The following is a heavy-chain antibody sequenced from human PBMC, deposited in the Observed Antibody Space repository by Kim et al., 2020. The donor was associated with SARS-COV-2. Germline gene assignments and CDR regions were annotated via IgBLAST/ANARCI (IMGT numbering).Heavy chain of an antibody. V-gene: IGHV3-30*02. D-gene: IGHD3-22*01. J-gene: IGHJ4*02. CDR3: AKDSGRITMIVVVITGIDY. Sequence: GRFTISRDNSKTTLYLQMNSQRAEDTAVYYCAKDSGRITMIVVVITGIDYWGQGTLVTVSS.